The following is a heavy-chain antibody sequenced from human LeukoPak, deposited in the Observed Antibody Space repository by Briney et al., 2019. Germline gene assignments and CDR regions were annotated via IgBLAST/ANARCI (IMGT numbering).Heavy chain of an antibody. CDR1: GFTFSSYG. D-gene: IGHD6-6*01. CDR2: ISGSGGST. CDR3: ARAHLSSSSTDYMDV. J-gene: IGHJ6*03. Sequence: GGSLRLSCAASGFTFSSYGMSWVRQAPGKGLEWVSAISGSGGSTYYADSVKGRFTISRDNSKNTLSLQMNSLRPEDTAVYYCARAHLSSSSTDYMDVWGKGTTVTVSS. V-gene: IGHV3-23*01.